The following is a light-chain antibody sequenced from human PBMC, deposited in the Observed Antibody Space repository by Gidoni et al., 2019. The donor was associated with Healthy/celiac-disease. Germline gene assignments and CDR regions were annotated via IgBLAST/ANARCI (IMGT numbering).Light chain of an antibody. V-gene: IGLV2-23*01. CDR3: CSYAGSSTVV. J-gene: IGLJ2*01. CDR1: SSDVGSYNL. CDR2: DGS. Sequence: QSDLTQPASVSGSPGQSITIPCTGNSSDVGSYNLVSWYQQHPGKDPYLMIYDGSKRPSGVSNRFSGSKSGNTASLTISGLQAEDEADYYCCSYAGSSTVVFGGGTKLTVL.